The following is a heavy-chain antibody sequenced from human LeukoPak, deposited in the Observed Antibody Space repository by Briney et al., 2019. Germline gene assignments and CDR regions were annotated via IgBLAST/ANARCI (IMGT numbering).Heavy chain of an antibody. J-gene: IGHJ4*02. CDR2: ISGGAVST. V-gene: IGHV3-23*01. CDR3: AKSGRYCSGGSCYQEASLDY. D-gene: IGHD2-15*01. Sequence: GGSLRLSCAASGFSFSSYGMSWVRQAPGKGLEWVSGISGGAVSTNYADSVKGRFTISRDNSKNTLYLQMNSLRAEDTAVYYCAKSGRYCSGGSCYQEASLDYWGQGTLVTVSS. CDR1: GFSFSSYG.